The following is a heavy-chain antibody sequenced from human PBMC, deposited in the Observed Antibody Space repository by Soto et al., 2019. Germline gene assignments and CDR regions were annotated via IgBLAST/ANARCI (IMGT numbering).Heavy chain of an antibody. CDR3: ARDQTGITTAGGGRIDR. D-gene: IGHD6-13*01. Sequence: GGSLRLSCAASGFTFSTHAMHWVRQAPGKGLECVAIVSFDGSNKYYADSVKGRFTISRDNSKNTLYLQMSGLTPEDTAFYYCARDQTGITTAGGGRIDRWAQGTPVTVSS. J-gene: IGHJ5*02. V-gene: IGHV3-30-3*01. CDR2: VSFDGSNK. CDR1: GFTFSTHA.